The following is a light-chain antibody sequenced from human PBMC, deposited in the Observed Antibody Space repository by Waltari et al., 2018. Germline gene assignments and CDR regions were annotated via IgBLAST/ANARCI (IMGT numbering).Light chain of an antibody. Sequence: QSALTQPASVSGSPGQSITISCTGTSSDVGGYNYVSWYQQHPGKAPKLMIYDVSNRPSGVSNCFSGSKSGNTASLTISGLQAEDEADYYCSSYTSSSTWVFGGGTKLTVL. CDR2: DVS. V-gene: IGLV2-14*01. CDR3: SSYTSSSTWV. CDR1: SSDVGGYNY. J-gene: IGLJ3*02.